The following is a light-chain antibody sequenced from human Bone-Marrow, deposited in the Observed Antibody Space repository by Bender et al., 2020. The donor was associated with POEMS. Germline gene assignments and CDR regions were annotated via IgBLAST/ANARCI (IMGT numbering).Light chain of an antibody. CDR3: SSYTGSATYV. CDR2: DVS. J-gene: IGLJ1*01. Sequence: QSALTQPASVSGSPGQSITISCTGTSSDVSTYNYVSWYQQHPGKAPKLMIYDVSSRPSGVSNRFSGSKSGNTASLTISGLQAEDEADYYCSSYTGSATYVFGTGTKVTAL. CDR1: SSDVSTYNY. V-gene: IGLV2-14*01.